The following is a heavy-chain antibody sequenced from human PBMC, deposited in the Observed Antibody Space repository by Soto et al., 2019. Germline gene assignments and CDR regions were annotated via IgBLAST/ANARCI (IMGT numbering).Heavy chain of an antibody. CDR2: IYYSGST. CDR1: GGSISNYY. V-gene: IGHV4-59*08. Sequence: PSETLSLTCTVSGGSISNYYWSWIRQPPGKGLEWIGYIYYSGSTNYNPSLKSRVTISLDTSKNQFSLKLSSVTAADTAVYYCARHQYSSGWYVYFDYWGQGTLVTVSS. J-gene: IGHJ4*02. CDR3: ARHQYSSGWYVYFDY. D-gene: IGHD6-19*01.